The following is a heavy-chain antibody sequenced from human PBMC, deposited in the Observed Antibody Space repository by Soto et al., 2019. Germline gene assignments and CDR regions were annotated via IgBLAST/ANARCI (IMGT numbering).Heavy chain of an antibody. D-gene: IGHD5-12*01. V-gene: IGHV3-23*01. J-gene: IGHJ3*02. CDR3: ARDGQYRTDGFDI. CDR1: GFTYSSHG. Sequence: EAQLLESGGELIQPGGSLRLSCAASGFTYSSHGMSWVRQAPGKGLEWIAGLSRGGGSTYYADSVKGRFTISRDNPKNTLDLIMNSLRVEDTALYYCARDGQYRTDGFDIWGQVTMVTVSS. CDR2: LSRGGGST.